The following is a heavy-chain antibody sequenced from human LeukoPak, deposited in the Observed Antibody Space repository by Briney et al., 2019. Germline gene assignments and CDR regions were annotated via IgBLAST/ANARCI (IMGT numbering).Heavy chain of an antibody. J-gene: IGHJ6*03. Sequence: GGSLRLSCAASGFTFSSYGMHWVRQAPGKGLEWVAVIWYDGSNKYYADSVKGRFTISRDNAKNSVYLQMNSLRDEDTAVYFCARLLATWDYYYMDVWGKGTTVTVSS. CDR1: GFTFSSYG. CDR2: IWYDGSNK. V-gene: IGHV3-33*08. CDR3: ARLLATWDYYYMDV. D-gene: IGHD3-3*02.